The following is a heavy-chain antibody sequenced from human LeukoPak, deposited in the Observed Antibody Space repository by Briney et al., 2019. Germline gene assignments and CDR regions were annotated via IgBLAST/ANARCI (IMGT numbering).Heavy chain of an antibody. V-gene: IGHV3-21*01. CDR1: GFTSSSYS. D-gene: IGHD6-13*01. Sequence: PGGSMRLSCAASGFTSSSYSMNWVRQAPGKGLEWVSSISSSSSYIYYADSVKGRLTISRDNAKNSLYLQMNSLRAEDTAVYYCARTTGIAAAGDYWGQGTLVTVSS. CDR3: ARTTGIAAAGDY. CDR2: ISSSSSYI. J-gene: IGHJ4*02.